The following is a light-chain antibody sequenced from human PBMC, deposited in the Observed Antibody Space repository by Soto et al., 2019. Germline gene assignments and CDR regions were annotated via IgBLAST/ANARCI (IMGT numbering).Light chain of an antibody. J-gene: IGKJ3*01. CDR1: QGFSNY. CDR3: QKYDIAPFT. V-gene: IGKV1-27*01. Sequence: DIQMTQSPSSLSASVGDRVTITCRASQGFSNYLAWYQQIPGNAPKLLIYAASTLQSGVPSRFSGSGSGTDFTLTISGLQPEDVATYYCQKYDIAPFTFGPGTKVDIK. CDR2: AAS.